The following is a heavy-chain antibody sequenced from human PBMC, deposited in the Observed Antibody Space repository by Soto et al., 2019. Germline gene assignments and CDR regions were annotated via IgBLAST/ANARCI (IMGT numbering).Heavy chain of an antibody. V-gene: IGHV1-18*01. J-gene: IGHJ4*02. CDR1: GYTFTSYA. Sequence: QVQLVQSGTEVKKPGASVKVSCKASGYTFTSYAISWVRQAPGQGLAWMGWINPYNGNTNYAQKLQGRVTMTTDTSTSTAYMELRSLRSAATAVYSCARDTALAPPDAWGQGTLVTVSS. D-gene: IGHD5-18*01. CDR3: ARDTALAPPDA. CDR2: INPYNGNT.